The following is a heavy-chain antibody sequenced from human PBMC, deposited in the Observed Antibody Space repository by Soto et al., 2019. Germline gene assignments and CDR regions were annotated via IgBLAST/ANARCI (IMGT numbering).Heavy chain of an antibody. V-gene: IGHV4-4*02. CDR2: IYHSGST. Sequence: SETLSLTCAVSGGSISSSNWWSWVRQPPGKGLGWIGEIYHSGSTNYNPSLKSRVTISVDKSKNQFSLKLSSVTAADTAVYYCARDPRWLQGFDYWGQGTLVTVSS. D-gene: IGHD5-12*01. CDR1: GGSISSSNW. J-gene: IGHJ4*02. CDR3: ARDPRWLQGFDY.